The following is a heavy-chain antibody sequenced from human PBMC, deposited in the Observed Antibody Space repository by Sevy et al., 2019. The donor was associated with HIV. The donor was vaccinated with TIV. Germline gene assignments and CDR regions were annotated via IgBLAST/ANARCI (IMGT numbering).Heavy chain of an antibody. J-gene: IGHJ6*02. CDR3: ARGRKTTQEWLEELDYYYGMDV. CDR1: GFTVSSSY. CDR2: IYSGGST. V-gene: IGHV3-53*01. Sequence: GGSLRLSCAASGFTVSSSYMTWVRQPPGKGLEWVSVIYSGGSTYYADSVKGRFTISRDNSKNTLYVQLNSLRAEDTAVYYCARGRKTTQEWLEELDYYYGMDVWGQGTSVTVSS. D-gene: IGHD2-8*01.